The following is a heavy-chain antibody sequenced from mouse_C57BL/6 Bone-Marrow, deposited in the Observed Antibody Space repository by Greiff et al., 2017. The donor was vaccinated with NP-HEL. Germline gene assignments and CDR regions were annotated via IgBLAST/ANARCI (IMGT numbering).Heavy chain of an antibody. CDR1: GFTFSDYG. J-gene: IGHJ4*01. CDR2: ISSGSSTI. Sequence: EVQGVESGGGLVKPGGSLKLSCAASGFTFSDYGMHWVRQAPEKGLEWVAYISSGSSTIYYADTVKGRFTIYRDNAKNTLFLQMTSLRSEDTAMYYCARRYRGLYYYAMDYWGQGTSVTVSS. CDR3: ARRYRGLYYYAMDY. D-gene: IGHD2-12*01. V-gene: IGHV5-17*01.